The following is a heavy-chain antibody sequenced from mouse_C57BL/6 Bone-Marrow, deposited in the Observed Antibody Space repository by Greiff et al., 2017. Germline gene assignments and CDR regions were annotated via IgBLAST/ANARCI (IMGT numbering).Heavy chain of an antibody. D-gene: IGHD2-5*01. V-gene: IGHV1-64*01. CDR3: ARSDSNYRYYAMDY. J-gene: IGHJ4*01. CDR1: GYTFTSYW. Sequence: QVQLQQPGAELVKPGASVKLSCKASGYTFTSYWMHWVKQRPGQGLEWIGMIHPNSGSTNYNEKFKSKATLTVDKSSSTAYMQLSSLTSEDSAVYYCARSDSNYRYYAMDYWGQGTSVTVSS. CDR2: IHPNSGST.